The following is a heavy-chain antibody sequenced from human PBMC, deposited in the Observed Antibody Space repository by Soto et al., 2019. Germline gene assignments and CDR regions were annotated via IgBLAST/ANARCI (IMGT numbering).Heavy chain of an antibody. CDR3: AREGTAAAGTSFYYYYHRMEL. J-gene: IGHJ6*02. D-gene: IGHD6-13*01. V-gene: IGHV4-34*01. Sequence: PSETLSLTCAVYGGSFSGYYWSWIRQPPGKGLEWIGEINHSGSTNYNPSLKSRVTISVDTSKNQFSLKLSSVTAADTAAYYCAREGTAAAGTSFYYYYHRMELWGQGTTVTVPS. CDR1: GGSFSGYY. CDR2: INHSGST.